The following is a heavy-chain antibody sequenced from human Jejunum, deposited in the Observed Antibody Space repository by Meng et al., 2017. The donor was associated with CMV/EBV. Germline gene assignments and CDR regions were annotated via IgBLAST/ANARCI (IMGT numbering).Heavy chain of an antibody. CDR2: SHPKTGIS. V-gene: IGHV7-4-1*01. J-gene: IGHJ4*02. Sequence: CQASAYAVRTYHINRVRQGPGQWFEWMRYSHPKTGISTYVQGFTGRFVFALDTSVSTAYLQIRSLKAEATAVYYCATGSVAADGQGYWGQGTLVTVSS. CDR1: AYAVRTYH. CDR3: ATGSVAADGQGY. D-gene: IGHD6-13*01.